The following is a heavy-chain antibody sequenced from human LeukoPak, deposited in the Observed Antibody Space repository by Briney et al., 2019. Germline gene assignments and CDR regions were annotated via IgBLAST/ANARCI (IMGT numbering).Heavy chain of an antibody. CDR2: TYYRSKWYN. Sequence: SQTLSLTCVISGDSVSSDSAAWNWLRQSPSRGLEWLGRTYYRSKWYNDYAVSVKSRITINPDTSKNQFSLQLNSVTPEDTAVYYCTRDKYYFDYWGQGTLVTVSS. CDR1: GDSVSSDSAA. CDR3: TRDKYYFDY. V-gene: IGHV6-1*01. J-gene: IGHJ4*02.